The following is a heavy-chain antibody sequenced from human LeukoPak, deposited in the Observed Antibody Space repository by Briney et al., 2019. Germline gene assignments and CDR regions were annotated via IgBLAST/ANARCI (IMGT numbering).Heavy chain of an antibody. CDR3: AKRAEFGGFDP. V-gene: IGHV3-23*01. J-gene: IGHJ5*02. CDR1: GFTFSTNA. D-gene: IGHD3-10*01. Sequence: GGSLRLSCAASGFTFSTNAMTWVRQAPGRGLEWVSSISTSVGNTYYADSVKGRFTISRDNSNNTLYLQMNSLTAEDTAVYYCAKRAEFGGFDPWGQGTLVTVSS. CDR2: ISTSVGNT.